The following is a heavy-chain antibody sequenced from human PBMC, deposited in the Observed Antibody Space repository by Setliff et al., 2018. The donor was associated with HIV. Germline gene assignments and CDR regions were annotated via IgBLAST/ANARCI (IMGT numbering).Heavy chain of an antibody. Sequence: VKVSCKASGYSFTNHAVHWVRQAPGQRLEWRGWNKVGSGNTQYSKEFQGRVTITRDTSATTAYMELSSLTSEDTSVYYCARDGCSGQSCYLYYWFDPWGQGTLVTVSS. CDR1: GYSFTNHA. CDR3: ARDGCSGQSCYLYYWFDP. D-gene: IGHD2-15*01. V-gene: IGHV1-3*01. J-gene: IGHJ5*02. CDR2: NKVGSGNT.